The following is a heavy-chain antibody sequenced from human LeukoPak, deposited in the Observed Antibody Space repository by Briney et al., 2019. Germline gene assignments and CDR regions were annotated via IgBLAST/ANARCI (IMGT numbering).Heavy chain of an antibody. CDR2: INPNSGGT. Sequence: GASVKVSCKASGYTFTGYYMHWVRQAPGQGLEWMGLINPNSGGTNYAQKFQGRVTMTRDTSISTAYMELSRLRSDDTAVYYCARDRSWAIFGVVIMYYFDYWGQGTLVTVSS. CDR3: ARDRSWAIFGVVIMYYFDY. V-gene: IGHV1-2*02. CDR1: GYTFTGYY. J-gene: IGHJ4*02. D-gene: IGHD3-3*01.